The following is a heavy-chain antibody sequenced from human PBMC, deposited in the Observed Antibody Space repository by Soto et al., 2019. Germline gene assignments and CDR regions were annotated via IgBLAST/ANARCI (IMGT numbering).Heavy chain of an antibody. J-gene: IGHJ4*02. Sequence: PGGSLRLSCAASGFTFNSYAMSWVRQAPGKGLEWVSALSGSGSATYYADSVKGRFTISRDNSKNTLFVQMNSLRAEDTAVYYCAKLSAPGEVSAVDYWGKGTLVTVSS. CDR3: AKLSAPGEVSAVDY. CDR2: LSGSGSAT. D-gene: IGHD1-26*01. CDR1: GFTFNSYA. V-gene: IGHV3-23*01.